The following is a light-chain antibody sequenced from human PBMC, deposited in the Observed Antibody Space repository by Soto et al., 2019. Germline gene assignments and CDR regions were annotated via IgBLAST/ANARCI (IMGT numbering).Light chain of an antibody. CDR3: RSYTSSSTLE. J-gene: IGLJ2*01. Sequence: QSVLTQPASVSGSPGQSITISCTGTSSDVGGYNYVSWYQQHPGKAPKLMIYDVSNRPSGVSNRFSGSKSGNTASLTISGLKAEDEADYYCRSYTSSSTLEFGGGTKLTVL. CDR1: SSDVGGYNY. V-gene: IGLV2-14*01. CDR2: DVS.